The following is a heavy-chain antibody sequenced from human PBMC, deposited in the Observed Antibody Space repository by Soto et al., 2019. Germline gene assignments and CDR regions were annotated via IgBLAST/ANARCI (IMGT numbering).Heavy chain of an antibody. J-gene: IGHJ4*02. V-gene: IGHV1-18*01. Sequence: GASVKVSCKASGYTFTSYGMSWVRQAPGQGLEWMGWISAYNGNTNYAQKLQGRVTMTTDTSTSTAYMELSSLRSEDTAVYYCATGFWGSYRYTGKFDYWGQGTLVTVSS. CDR1: GYTFTSYG. CDR2: ISAYNGNT. D-gene: IGHD3-16*02. CDR3: ATGFWGSYRYTGKFDY.